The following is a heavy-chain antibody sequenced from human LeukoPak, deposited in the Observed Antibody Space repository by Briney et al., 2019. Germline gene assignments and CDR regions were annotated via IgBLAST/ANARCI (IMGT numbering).Heavy chain of an antibody. CDR1: GVSVSSSY. J-gene: IGHJ4*02. Sequence: GGSLRLSCVASGVSVSSSYMTWVRQAPGKGLEWVSVIHPGGKTYYADSVKGRFTIARDNSKSTLSLQMNSLRAEDTAVYYCARDWQQFHLGNWGQGTLVTVSS. CDR3: ARDWQQFHLGN. D-gene: IGHD6-13*01. CDR2: IHPGGKT. V-gene: IGHV3-53*01.